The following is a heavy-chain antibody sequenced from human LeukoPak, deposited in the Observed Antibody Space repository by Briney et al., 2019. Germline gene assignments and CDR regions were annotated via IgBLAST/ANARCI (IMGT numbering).Heavy chain of an antibody. CDR3: AKDTGYDILTGYYNGAFDI. CDR2: ISSSGSTI. D-gene: IGHD3-9*01. CDR1: GFTFSDYY. V-gene: IGHV3-11*01. Sequence: GGSLRLSCAASGFTFSDYYMSWIRQAPGKGLEWVSYISSSGSTIYYADSVEGRFTISRDNAKNSLYLQMNSLRAEDTAVYYCAKDTGYDILTGYYNGAFDIWGQGTMVTVSS. J-gene: IGHJ3*02.